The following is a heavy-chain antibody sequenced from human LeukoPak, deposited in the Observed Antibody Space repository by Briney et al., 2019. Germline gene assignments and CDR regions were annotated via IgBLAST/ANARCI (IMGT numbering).Heavy chain of an antibody. D-gene: IGHD3-3*01. J-gene: IGHJ5*02. CDR2: IWHDGSKQ. Sequence: GGSLRLSCATSGFTFSSYGMHWVRQAPGKGLEWVASIWHDGSKQTYTDSVKGRFDISRDNPKNTLYPQMNSLRAEDTAVYYCTKSDWFDPWGQGTLVTVSS. CDR1: GFTFSSYG. V-gene: IGHV3-33*06. CDR3: TKSDWFDP.